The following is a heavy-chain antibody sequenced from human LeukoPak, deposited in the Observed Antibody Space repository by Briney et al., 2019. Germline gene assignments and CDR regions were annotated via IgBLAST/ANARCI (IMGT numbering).Heavy chain of an antibody. V-gene: IGHV1-69*04. CDR1: GGTFSSYA. Sequence: ASVKVSCKASGGTFSSYAISWVRQAPGQGLEWMGRIIPILGIANYAQKFQGRVTITADESTSTAYMELSSLRSEDTAVYYCAIGARNGYNYGAFDIWGQGTMVTVSS. CDR3: AIGARNGYNYGAFDI. D-gene: IGHD5-24*01. CDR2: IIPILGIA. J-gene: IGHJ3*02.